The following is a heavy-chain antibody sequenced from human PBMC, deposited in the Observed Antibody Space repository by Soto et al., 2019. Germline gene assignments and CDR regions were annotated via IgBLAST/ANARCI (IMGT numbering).Heavy chain of an antibody. Sequence: QVQLQESGPGLVKPSETLSLTCTVSGGSIGTYYWSWIRQPPGKGLEWIGYIYYRGNTDYNPSLKSRVTISLDTPKNQFSLMLSSVTAADTAVYYCARHPGYYDILTGYTTYYFDYWGQGILVTVSS. CDR1: GGSIGTYY. V-gene: IGHV4-59*08. J-gene: IGHJ4*02. CDR2: IYYRGNT. D-gene: IGHD3-9*01. CDR3: ARHPGYYDILTGYTTYYFDY.